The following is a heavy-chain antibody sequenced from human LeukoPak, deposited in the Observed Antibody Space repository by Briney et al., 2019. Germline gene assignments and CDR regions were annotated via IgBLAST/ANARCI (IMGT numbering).Heavy chain of an antibody. Sequence: PGRSLRLSCAASGFTFSRYAMHWVRQAPGKGLEWVAVISYDGSNRYYADSVKGRFTISRDNSKNTLYLQMNSLRAEDTAVYYCAREYGDYYYGMDVWGQGTTVTVSS. V-gene: IGHV3-30-3*01. CDR3: AREYGDYYYGMDV. CDR2: ISYDGSNR. D-gene: IGHD4-17*01. J-gene: IGHJ6*02. CDR1: GFTFSRYA.